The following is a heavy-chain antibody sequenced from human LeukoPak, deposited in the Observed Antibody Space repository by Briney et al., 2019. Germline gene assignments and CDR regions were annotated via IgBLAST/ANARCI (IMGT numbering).Heavy chain of an antibody. V-gene: IGHV3-21*01. Sequence: GGSLRLSCAASGFTFSSYSMNWVRQAPGKGLEWVSSISSSSSYIYYADSVKGRFTNSRDNAKNSLYLQMNSLRAEDTAVYYCAREPVPAAMNYWGQGTLVTVSS. D-gene: IGHD2-2*01. CDR3: AREPVPAAMNY. CDR2: ISSSSSYI. J-gene: IGHJ4*02. CDR1: GFTFSSYS.